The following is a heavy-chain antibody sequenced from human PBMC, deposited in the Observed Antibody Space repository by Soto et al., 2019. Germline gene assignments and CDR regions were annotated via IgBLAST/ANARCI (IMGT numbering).Heavy chain of an antibody. Sequence: SETLSLTCTVFGGSISSYYWSWIRQPPGKGLEWIGYIYYSGSTNYNPSLKSRVTISVDTSKNQFSLKLSSVTAADTAVYYCARDKSGYDYWGQGTLVTVSS. V-gene: IGHV4-59*01. D-gene: IGHD5-12*01. CDR3: ARDKSGYDY. CDR1: GGSISSYY. CDR2: IYYSGST. J-gene: IGHJ4*02.